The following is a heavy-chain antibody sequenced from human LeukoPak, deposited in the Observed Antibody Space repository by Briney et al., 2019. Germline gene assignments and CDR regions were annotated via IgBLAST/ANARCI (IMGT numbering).Heavy chain of an antibody. Sequence: PSETLSLTCTVSGDSIRSVDYYWSWIRQPPGKGLEWIGYIHYSGSTYYNPSLKSRVTISVDTSKNQFSLKLSSVTAADTAVYYCARNWHYRLDWGQGTLVTVSS. CDR1: GDSIRSVDYY. CDR2: IHYSGST. D-gene: IGHD1-7*01. J-gene: IGHJ4*02. V-gene: IGHV4-30-4*01. CDR3: ARNWHYRLD.